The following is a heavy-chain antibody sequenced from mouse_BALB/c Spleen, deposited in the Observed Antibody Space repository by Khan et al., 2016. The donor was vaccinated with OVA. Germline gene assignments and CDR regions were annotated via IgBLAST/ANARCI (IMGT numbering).Heavy chain of an antibody. CDR3: ARDGSRYNYAMDY. V-gene: IGHV3-2*02. J-gene: IGHJ4*01. D-gene: IGHD2-3*01. Sequence: EVKLLESGPGLVKPSQSLSLTCTVTGYSITSGYAWNWIRQFPGNKLEWMGYISYSGSTSYNPSLRSRISITRDTSKNQFFLQLNSVTTEDTATYYCARDGSRYNYAMDYWGQGTSVTVSS. CDR1: GYSITSGYA. CDR2: ISYSGST.